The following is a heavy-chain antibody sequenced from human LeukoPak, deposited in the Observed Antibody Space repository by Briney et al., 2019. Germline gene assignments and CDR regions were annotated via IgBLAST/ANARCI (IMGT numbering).Heavy chain of an antibody. Sequence: PSETLSLTCTVSGGSISSSSYYWGWVRQAPGKGLEWVSAISGSGGSTYYADSVKGRFTISRDNSKNTLYLQMNSLRAEDTAVYYCAKVLDGYYFDYWGQGTLVTVSS. D-gene: IGHD5-24*01. J-gene: IGHJ4*02. CDR2: ISGSGGST. CDR3: AKVLDGYYFDY. V-gene: IGHV3-23*01. CDR1: GGSISSSSYY.